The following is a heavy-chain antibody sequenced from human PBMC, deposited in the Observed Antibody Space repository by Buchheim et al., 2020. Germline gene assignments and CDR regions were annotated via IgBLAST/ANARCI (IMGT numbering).Heavy chain of an antibody. J-gene: IGHJ6*02. CDR1: GGTFNNFV. CDR2: IIPMFGTA. Sequence: QVQLVQSGTEVKKPGSSVKVSCKAPGGTFNNFVISWVRQAPGQGLEWMGSIIPMFGTANYAEKFQGRVTITADESKRTVYMEVNSLRSEYAAMYYCAGPANWKNPPPKSHYSYAMDDWGQGT. D-gene: IGHD1-20*01. CDR3: AGPANWKNPPPKSHYSYAMDD. V-gene: IGHV1-69*01.